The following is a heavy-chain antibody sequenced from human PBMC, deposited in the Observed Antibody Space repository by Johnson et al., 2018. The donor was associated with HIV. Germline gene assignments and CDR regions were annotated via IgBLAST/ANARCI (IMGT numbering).Heavy chain of an antibody. CDR2: IKSKTDGGTT. CDR3: ARDNYRRRDALDV. V-gene: IGHV3-15*01. CDR1: GFTVSSNY. Sequence: VQLVESGGGLVKPGGSLRLSCAASGFTVSSNYMSWVRQAPGKGLEWVGRIKSKTDGGTTGYAAPVKGRFTISRDDSKKSLYLQINSLRTEDTALYYCARDNYRRRDALDVWGQGTVVIVSS. J-gene: IGHJ3*01. D-gene: IGHD4-11*01.